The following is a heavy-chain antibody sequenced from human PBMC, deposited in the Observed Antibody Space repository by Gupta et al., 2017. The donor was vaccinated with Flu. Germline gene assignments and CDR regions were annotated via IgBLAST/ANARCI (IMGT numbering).Heavy chain of an antibody. CDR2: ISFDGHTK. Sequence: WVRQAPGKGLEWLTFISFDGHTKHSADSVRGRVTISRDNSKNTLYLQMSSLTTDDTAVFYCVTEGSAGAFDIWGQGTLVTVSS. V-gene: IGHV3-30-3*01. D-gene: IGHD6-13*01. J-gene: IGHJ3*02. CDR3: VTEGSAGAFDI.